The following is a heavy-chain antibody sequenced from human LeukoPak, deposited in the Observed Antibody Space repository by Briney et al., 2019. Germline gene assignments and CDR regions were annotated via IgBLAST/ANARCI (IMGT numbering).Heavy chain of an antibody. V-gene: IGHV4-34*01. CDR3: AGGITMVRGVSHGHYYYGMDV. CDR1: GGSFSGYY. D-gene: IGHD3-10*01. CDR2: INHSGST. J-gene: IGHJ6*02. Sequence: SETLSLTCAVYGGSFSGYYWSWIRQPPGKGLEWIGEINHSGSTNYNPSLKSRVTISVDTSKNQFSLKLSSVTAADTAVYYCAGGITMVRGVSHGHYYYGMDVWGQGTTVTVSS.